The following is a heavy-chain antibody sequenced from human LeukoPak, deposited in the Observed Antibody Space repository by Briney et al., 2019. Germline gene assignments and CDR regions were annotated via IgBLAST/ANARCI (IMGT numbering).Heavy chain of an antibody. J-gene: IGHJ4*02. D-gene: IGHD3-3*01. CDR2: ISGSGGST. CDR3: AKAQVFGVVIPYYFDY. V-gene: IGHV3-23*01. CDR1: GFTFSSYA. Sequence: QPGRSLRLSCAASGFTFSSYAMSWVRQAPGKGLEWVSAISGSGGSTYYADSVKGRFTISRDNSKNTLYLQMNSLRAEDTAVYYCAKAQVFGVVIPYYFDYWGQGTLVTVSS.